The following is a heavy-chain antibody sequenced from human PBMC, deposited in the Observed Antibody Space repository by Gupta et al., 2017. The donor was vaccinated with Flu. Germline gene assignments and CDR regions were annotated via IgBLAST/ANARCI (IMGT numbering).Heavy chain of an antibody. CDR1: GFTFSSYA. Sequence: EVQLLESGGGLVQPGGSLRLSCAASGFTFSSYAMSWVRQAPGKGLEWVSAISGSGGSTYYADSVKGRFTISRDNSKNTLYRQMNSLRAEDTAVYYCAKDLDIGFGAIDYWGQGTLVTVSS. J-gene: IGHJ4*02. D-gene: IGHD2-2*03. CDR3: AKDLDIGFGAIDY. V-gene: IGHV3-23*01. CDR2: ISGSGGST.